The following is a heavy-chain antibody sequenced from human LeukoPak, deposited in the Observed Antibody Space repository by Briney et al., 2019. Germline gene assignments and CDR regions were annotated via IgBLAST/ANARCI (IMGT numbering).Heavy chain of an antibody. Sequence: PGGSLKLSCAASGFTFSDSAWHWVGQASGKGREWIGRIRSKTNSYATAYAASVKGRFTISRDDSKNTAYLQMNSLKTEDTAVYYCTRINYDSSDYPHPFDYWGQGTLVTVSS. V-gene: IGHV3-73*01. D-gene: IGHD3-22*01. CDR2: IRSKTNSYAT. CDR3: TRINYDSSDYPHPFDY. CDR1: GFTFSDSA. J-gene: IGHJ4*02.